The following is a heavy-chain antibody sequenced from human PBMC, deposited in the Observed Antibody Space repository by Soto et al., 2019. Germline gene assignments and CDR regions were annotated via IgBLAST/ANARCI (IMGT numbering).Heavy chain of an antibody. J-gene: IGHJ6*02. D-gene: IGHD1-20*01. Sequence: GASVKVSCKASGGTFSSYAISWVRQAPGQGLEWMGGIIPIFGTANYAQKFQGRVTITADESTSTAYMELSSLRSEDTAVYYCARAVEITGHYYYGMDVWGQGTTVTVSS. CDR2: IIPIFGTA. CDR1: GGTFSSYA. CDR3: ARAVEITGHYYYGMDV. V-gene: IGHV1-69*13.